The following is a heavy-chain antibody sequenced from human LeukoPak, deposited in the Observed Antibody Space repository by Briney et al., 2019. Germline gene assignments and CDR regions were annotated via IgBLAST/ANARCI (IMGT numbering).Heavy chain of an antibody. V-gene: IGHV3-30-3*01. CDR3: ARDGEADCSSTSCFPYYYYMDV. D-gene: IGHD2-2*01. J-gene: IGHJ6*03. CDR1: GFTFSSYA. Sequence: GGSLRLSCAASGFTFSSYAMHWVRQAPGKGLEWVAVISYDGSNKYYADSVKGRFTISRDNSKNTLYLQMNSLRAEDTAVYYCARDGEADCSSTSCFPYYYYMDVWGKGTTVTVSS. CDR2: ISYDGSNK.